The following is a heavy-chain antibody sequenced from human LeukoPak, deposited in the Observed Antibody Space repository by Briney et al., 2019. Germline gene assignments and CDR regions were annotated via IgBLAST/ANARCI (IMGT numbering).Heavy chain of an antibody. CDR2: IIPIFGTA. V-gene: IGHV1-69*13. D-gene: IGHD2-21*02. J-gene: IGHJ4*02. CDR3: ARKAESAYCGGDCYEDY. Sequence: ASVKVSCKASGGTFSSYAISWVRLAPGQGLEWMGGIIPIFGTANYAQKFQGRVTITADESTSTAYMELSSLRSEDTAVYYCARKAESAYCGGDCYEDYWGQGTLVTVSS. CDR1: GGTFSSYA.